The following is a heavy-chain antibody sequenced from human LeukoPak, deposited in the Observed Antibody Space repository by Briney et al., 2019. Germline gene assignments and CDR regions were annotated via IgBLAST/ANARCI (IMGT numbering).Heavy chain of an antibody. J-gene: IGHJ3*01. D-gene: IGHD1-26*01. CDR2: IGGRT. V-gene: IGHV3-23*01. Sequence: WIRQSPGMGLEWVTGIGGRTYYADSVKGRFTISRDNSKNTLYLQMNSLRAEDTALYYCAKVNWFAGSPPQVWGQGTLVTVSS. CDR3: AKVNWFAGSPPQV.